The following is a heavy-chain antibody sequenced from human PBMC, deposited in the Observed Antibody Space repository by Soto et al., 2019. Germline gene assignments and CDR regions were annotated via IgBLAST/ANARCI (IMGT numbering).Heavy chain of an antibody. CDR1: GGSITSGVHY. CDR2: IFYSGPT. J-gene: IGHJ5*02. V-gene: IGHV4-31*03. Sequence: SEALSLTCTVSGGSITSGVHYWSWIRQLPGKGLEWIGYIFYSGPTYYNPSLKSRVAISVDKSKTQFSLKLSSVTAADTAVYYCARAYDYSSNWFDPWGQGTLVTVS. CDR3: ARAYDYSSNWFDP. D-gene: IGHD4-4*01.